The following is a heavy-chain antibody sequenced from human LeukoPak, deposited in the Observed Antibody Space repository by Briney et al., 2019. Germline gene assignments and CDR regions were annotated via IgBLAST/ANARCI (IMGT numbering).Heavy chain of an antibody. V-gene: IGHV4-39*01. D-gene: IGHD2-15*01. J-gene: IGHJ4*02. CDR3: ARRGYCSGGSCYVSY. CDR1: GGSISNYY. CDR2: GST. Sequence: SETLSLTCTISGGSISNYYWGWIRQPPGKGLEWIGSGSTYYNASLESRVTMSVDTSKNQFSLKLNSVTAADTAVYYCARRGYCSGGSCYVSYWGQGTLVTVSS.